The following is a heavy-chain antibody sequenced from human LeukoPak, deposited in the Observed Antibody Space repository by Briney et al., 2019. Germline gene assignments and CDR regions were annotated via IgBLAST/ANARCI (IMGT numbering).Heavy chain of an antibody. V-gene: IGHV3-23*01. CDR2: IGGSVGTT. Sequence: GSLRLSCAASGFTFSVYAMSWVRQAPGKGLEWVSSIGGSVGTTYYADSVKGRFTISRDNSKYTLYLQMNSLRAEDTAVYYCAREGYDFWFDYWGQGTLVTVSS. CDR3: AREGYDFWFDY. D-gene: IGHD3-3*01. J-gene: IGHJ4*02. CDR1: GFTFSVYA.